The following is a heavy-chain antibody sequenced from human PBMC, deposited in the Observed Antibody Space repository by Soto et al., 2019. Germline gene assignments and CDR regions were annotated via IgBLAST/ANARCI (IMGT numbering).Heavy chain of an antibody. CDR1: GGSISSSGGYY. Sequence: QVQLQESGPGLVKPSQTLSLTCTVPGGSISSSGGYYWSWIRQHPGKGLEWIGYIYYSGSTYFNPSLKSRLTISVDTSKNQFSLQLSSVTAADTAVYYCARAGHSSSSEGANWFDPWGQGTLVSVSS. D-gene: IGHD6-6*01. CDR2: IYYSGST. CDR3: ARAGHSSSSEGANWFDP. J-gene: IGHJ5*02. V-gene: IGHV4-31*03.